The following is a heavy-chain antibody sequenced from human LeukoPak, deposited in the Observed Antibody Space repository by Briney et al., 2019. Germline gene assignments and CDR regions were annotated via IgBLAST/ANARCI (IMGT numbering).Heavy chain of an antibody. V-gene: IGHV3-48*03. CDR3: ARELGDAFDI. Sequence: GGSLRLSCAASGFTFSSYEMNWVRQAPGKGLEWVSYISSSGSTIYYADSVKGRFTISRDNAKNSLYLQMNSLRAEDTAVYYCARELGDAFDIWGQGTMVIVSS. CDR1: GFTFSSYE. D-gene: IGHD6-6*01. J-gene: IGHJ3*02. CDR2: ISSSGSTI.